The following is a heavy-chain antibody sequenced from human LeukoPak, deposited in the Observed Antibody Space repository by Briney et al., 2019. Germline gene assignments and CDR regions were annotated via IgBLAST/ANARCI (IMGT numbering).Heavy chain of an antibody. V-gene: IGHV1-46*01. Sequence: EASVKVSCKASGYTFTNFYLHWVQQAPGQGLEWMGIINPTTGSTTYAQKLQGRVTMTRDMSTSTVYMELSSLRSEDTAVYFCARDLNPQSIGMRAFDIWGQGTMVTASS. CDR3: ARDLNPQSIGMRAFDI. D-gene: IGHD1-14*01. J-gene: IGHJ3*02. CDR2: INPTTGST. CDR1: GYTFTNFY.